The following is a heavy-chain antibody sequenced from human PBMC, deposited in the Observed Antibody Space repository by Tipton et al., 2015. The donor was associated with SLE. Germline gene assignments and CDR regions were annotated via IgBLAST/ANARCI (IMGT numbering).Heavy chain of an antibody. CDR2: TYHSGST. CDR3: ASGIDGTVAEH. V-gene: IGHV4-38-2*02. J-gene: IGHJ1*01. CDR1: GYSISSGYY. D-gene: IGHD5-24*01. Sequence: LRLSCTVSGYSISSGYYWGWIRQPPGKGLEWIGSTYHSGSTYYNPSLKSRVTISVDTSKNQFSLDLRSVTAADTAVYYCASGIDGTVAEHWGQGTLGTVSS.